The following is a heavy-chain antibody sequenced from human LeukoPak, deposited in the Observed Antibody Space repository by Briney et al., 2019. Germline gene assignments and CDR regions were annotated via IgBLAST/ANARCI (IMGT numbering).Heavy chain of an antibody. CDR2: ISAGNGNT. CDR3: ARDSGSGNNDY. D-gene: IGHD1-26*01. Sequence: ASVKVSCKASGYTFTSYAIHWVRQAPGQRLEWMGWISAGNGNTKYSQNFQGRVTFISNTSATTAFMELSSLRTEDAAVYYCARDSGSGNNDYWGQGTLVTVSS. J-gene: IGHJ4*02. CDR1: GYTFTSYA. V-gene: IGHV1-3*01.